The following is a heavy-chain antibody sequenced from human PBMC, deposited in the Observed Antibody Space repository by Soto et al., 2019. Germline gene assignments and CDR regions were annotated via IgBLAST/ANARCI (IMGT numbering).Heavy chain of an antibody. CDR1: GFPFSSFA. J-gene: IGHJ6*02. Sequence: QVKLVESGGGVVQPGRSLGLSCAASGFPFSSFAMHWVRQTPGEGLEWVAVISYDGSKKDCADSVKGRFTISRDNSKNTLFLQMNSLRAEDTALYYCARDGNSGYDWDYYYGMDVWGQGTTVTVSS. V-gene: IGHV3-30-3*01. D-gene: IGHD5-12*01. CDR2: ISYDGSKK. CDR3: ARDGNSGYDWDYYYGMDV.